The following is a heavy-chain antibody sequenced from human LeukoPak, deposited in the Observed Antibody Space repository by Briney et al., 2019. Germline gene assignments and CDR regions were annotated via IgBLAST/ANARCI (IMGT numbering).Heavy chain of an antibody. CDR1: GGSISSYY. CDR2: IYYSGST. J-gene: IGHJ5*02. CDR3: AGLRLGELSP. V-gene: IGHV4-59*08. D-gene: IGHD3-16*02. Sequence: SETLSLTCTVSGGSISSYYWSWIRQPPGKGLEWIGYIYYSGSTNYNPSLKSRVTISVDTSKNQFSLKLGSVTAADTAVYYCAGLRLGELSPWSQGTLVTVSS.